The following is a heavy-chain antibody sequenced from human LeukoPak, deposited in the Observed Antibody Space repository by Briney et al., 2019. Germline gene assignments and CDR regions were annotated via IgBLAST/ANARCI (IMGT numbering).Heavy chain of an antibody. CDR1: GGSISSSNW. CDR3: ASIATVVDY. Sequence: SETLSLTCAVSGGSISSSNWWSWVRQPPGKGLEWIGDIYHSGSTKYNPSLKSRVTISLGKSKNQFSLKLNSVTAADTAVYYCASIATVVDYWGQGTLVTVSS. D-gene: IGHD4-23*01. CDR2: IYHSGST. J-gene: IGHJ4*02. V-gene: IGHV4-4*02.